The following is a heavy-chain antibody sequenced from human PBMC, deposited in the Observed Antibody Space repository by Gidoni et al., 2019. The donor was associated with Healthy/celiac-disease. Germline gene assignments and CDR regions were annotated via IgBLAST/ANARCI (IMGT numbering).Heavy chain of an antibody. CDR2: IKSKTDCGTT. D-gene: IGHD2-2*01. V-gene: IGHV3-15*01. CDR1: GFTFSTAW. Sequence: EVQLVESGGGLVKPGGSLRLSFADSGFTFSTAWCSWVRQAPGKGLEWVGLIKSKTDCGTTDYAAPVKGRFTISRDDSKNTLYLQMNSLKTEDTAVYYCTTGPAIVVVPAAIGDYWGQGTLVTVSS. CDR3: TTGPAIVVVPAAIGDY. J-gene: IGHJ4*02.